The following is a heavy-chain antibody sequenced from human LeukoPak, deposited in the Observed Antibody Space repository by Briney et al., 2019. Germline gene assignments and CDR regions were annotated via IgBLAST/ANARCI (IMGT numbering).Heavy chain of an antibody. J-gene: IGHJ4*02. CDR1: GYTLSELP. D-gene: IGHD6-19*01. V-gene: IGHV1-24*01. CDR3: ARVAPLNSGGWKYFFDH. CDR2: FDPEDGET. Sequence: GASVTVSCKVSGYTLSELPMHWVRQAPGKGLEWMGGFDPEDGETISAQKFQGRLTMTEDTSRDTAYMELSSLRSEDTAVYYCARVAPLNSGGWKYFFDHWGQGTLVTVSS.